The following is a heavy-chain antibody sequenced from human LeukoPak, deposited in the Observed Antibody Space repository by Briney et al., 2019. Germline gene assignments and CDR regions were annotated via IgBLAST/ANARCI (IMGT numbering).Heavy chain of an antibody. CDR1: GYTFTGYY. J-gene: IGHJ4*02. CDR3: ARRENDC. CDR2: INPNNGDT. V-gene: IGHV1-2*06. D-gene: IGHD5-24*01. Sequence: ASVKVSFKASGYTFTGYYLHWVRQAPGQGLEWMGRINPNNGDTNYAHKFQGRVTMTRDTSITTAYMELSRLRSDDTAVYYCARRENDCWGQGTLVTVSS.